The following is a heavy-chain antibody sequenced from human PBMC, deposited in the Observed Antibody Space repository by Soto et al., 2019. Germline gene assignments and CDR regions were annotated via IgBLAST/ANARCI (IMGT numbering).Heavy chain of an antibody. V-gene: IGHV3-15*01. J-gene: IGHJ3*02. CDR1: GFTFSNAW. CDR2: IKSKTDGGTT. Sequence: GGSLRLSCAASGFTFSNAWMSWVRQAPGKGLEWVGRIKSKTDGGTTDYAAPVKGRFTISRDDSKNTLYLQMNSLKTEDTAVYYCTTDPEYSGYGPGAFDIWGQGTMVTVSS. CDR3: TTDPEYSGYGPGAFDI. D-gene: IGHD5-12*01.